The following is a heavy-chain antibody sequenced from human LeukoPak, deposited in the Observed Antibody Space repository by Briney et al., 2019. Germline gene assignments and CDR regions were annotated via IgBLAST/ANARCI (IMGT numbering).Heavy chain of an antibody. CDR1: GLSFSSYA. Sequence: GGSLRLSCAASGLSFSSYAMSWVRQAPGKGLEWASSISSSGDSTYYTNSVKGRFTISRDNSKNTLYLQMNSLRAEDTAVYYCAKDPNYSSLKKPDFDYWGQGTLVTVSS. J-gene: IGHJ4*02. CDR2: ISSSGDST. D-gene: IGHD6-13*01. V-gene: IGHV3-23*01. CDR3: AKDPNYSSLKKPDFDY.